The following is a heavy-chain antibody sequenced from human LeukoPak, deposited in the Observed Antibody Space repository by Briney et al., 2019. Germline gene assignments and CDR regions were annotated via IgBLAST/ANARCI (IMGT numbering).Heavy chain of an antibody. Sequence: GGSLRLSCAASGFTFSSYAMSWVRQAPGKGLEWVSAISSSGGTTYYADSVKGRFTISRDNSKNTLYLQMNSLRAEDTAVYYCAKDIDYGDYVVSWGQGTLVTVSS. D-gene: IGHD4-17*01. CDR1: GFTFSSYA. CDR3: AKDIDYGDYVVS. J-gene: IGHJ4*02. V-gene: IGHV3-23*01. CDR2: ISSSGGTT.